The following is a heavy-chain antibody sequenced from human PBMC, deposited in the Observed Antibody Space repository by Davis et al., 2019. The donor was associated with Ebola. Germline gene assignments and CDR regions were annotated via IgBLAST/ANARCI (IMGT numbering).Heavy chain of an antibody. CDR1: GFTVSSNY. V-gene: IGHV3-53*01. CDR3: ARVASGSYYRFDY. Sequence: GESLKISCAASGFTVSSNYMSWVRQAPGKGLEWVSVIYSGGSTYYADSVKGRFTIPRDNSKNTLYLQMNSLRAEDTAVYYCARVASGSYYRFDYWGQGTLVTVSS. CDR2: IYSGGST. J-gene: IGHJ4*02. D-gene: IGHD1-26*01.